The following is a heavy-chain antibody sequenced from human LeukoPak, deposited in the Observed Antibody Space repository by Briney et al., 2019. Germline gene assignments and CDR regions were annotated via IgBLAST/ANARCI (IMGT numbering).Heavy chain of an antibody. V-gene: IGHV4-59*01. CDR3: ARSSPPLYYDSSGYSFDY. J-gene: IGHJ4*02. CDR1: GGSISSYY. D-gene: IGHD3-22*01. Sequence: SETLSLTCTVSGGSISSYYWSWIRQPPGKGLEWIGYIYYSGSTNYNPSLKSRVTISVDTSKNQFSLKLSPVTAADTAVYYCARSSPPLYYDSSGYSFDYWGQGTLVTVSS. CDR2: IYYSGST.